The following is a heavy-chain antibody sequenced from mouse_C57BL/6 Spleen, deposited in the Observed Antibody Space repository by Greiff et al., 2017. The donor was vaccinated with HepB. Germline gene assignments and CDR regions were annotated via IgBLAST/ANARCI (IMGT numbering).Heavy chain of an antibody. V-gene: IGHV1-42*01. CDR2: INPSTGGT. CDR3: VYYGSSYVNYAMDY. CDR1: GYSFTGYY. D-gene: IGHD1-1*01. J-gene: IGHJ4*01. Sequence: EVQLEESGPELVKPGASVKISCKASGYSFTGYYMNWVKQSPEKSLEWIGEINPSTGGTTYNQKFKAKATLTVDKSSSTAYMQLKSLTSEDSAVYYCVYYGSSYVNYAMDYWGQGTSVTVSS.